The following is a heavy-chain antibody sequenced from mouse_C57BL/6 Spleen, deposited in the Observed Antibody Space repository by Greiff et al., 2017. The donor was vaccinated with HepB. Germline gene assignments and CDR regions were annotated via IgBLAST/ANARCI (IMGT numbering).Heavy chain of an antibody. CDR3: TRSFLLLLRGDY. J-gene: IGHJ4*01. Sequence: QVQLQQSGAELVRPGASVTLSCKASGYTFTDYEMHWVKQTPVHGLEWIGAIDPETGGTAYNQKFKGKAILTADKSSSTAYMELRSLTSEDSAVYYCTRSFLLLLRGDYWGQGTSVTVSS. CDR2: IDPETGGT. V-gene: IGHV1-15*01. D-gene: IGHD1-1*02. CDR1: GYTFTDYE.